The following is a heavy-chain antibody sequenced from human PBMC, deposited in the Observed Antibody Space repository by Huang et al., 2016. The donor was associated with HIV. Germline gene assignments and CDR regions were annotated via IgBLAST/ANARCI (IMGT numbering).Heavy chain of an antibody. CDR3: ARAKDTWDAYDI. J-gene: IGHJ3*02. V-gene: IGHV3-30-3*01. D-gene: IGHD5-18*01. Sequence: QVQLVESGGGVVQPGRSLRLSCAAPGFPFNNHAMHWVRQAQGKGLDWVAVISNDGSNNYYADSVKGRFTISRDSSKSTLCLHMTSLRTEDTAVYYCARAKDTWDAYDIWGQGTMVSVSS. CDR1: GFPFNNHA. CDR2: ISNDGSNN.